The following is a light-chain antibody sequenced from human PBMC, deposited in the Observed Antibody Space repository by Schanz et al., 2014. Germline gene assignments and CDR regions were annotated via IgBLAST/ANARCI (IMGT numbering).Light chain of an antibody. CDR3: QQYYSFPFT. J-gene: IGKJ3*01. Sequence: DIQMTQSPSSLSASVGDRVTITCRASQSVGNWLAWYQQKPGKAPKLLIYAASTLQSGVPSRFSGSGSGTDFTLTISCLQSEDFATYYCQQYYSFPFTFGPGTKVDIK. CDR2: AAS. CDR1: QSVGNW. V-gene: IGKV1-5*01.